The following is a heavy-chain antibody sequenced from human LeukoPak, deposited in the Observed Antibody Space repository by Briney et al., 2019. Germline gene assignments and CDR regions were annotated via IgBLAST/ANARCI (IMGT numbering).Heavy chain of an antibody. D-gene: IGHD6-19*01. CDR2: IYYSGST. V-gene: IGHV4-59*08. Sequence: SETLSLTCTVSGGSISSYYWSWIRQPPGKGLAWIGYIYYSGSTNYNPSLKSRVTISVDTSKDQFSLKLSSVTAADTAVYYCARVAGTDHSLVGMDVWGQGTTVTVSS. CDR1: GGSISSYY. J-gene: IGHJ6*02. CDR3: ARVAGTDHSLVGMDV.